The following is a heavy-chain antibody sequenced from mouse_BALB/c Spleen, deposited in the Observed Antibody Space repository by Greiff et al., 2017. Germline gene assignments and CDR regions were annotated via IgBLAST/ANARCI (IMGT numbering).Heavy chain of an antibody. D-gene: IGHD2-14*01. J-gene: IGHJ2*01. CDR3: ARPYRYDGYFDY. CDR2: INPSNGRT. Sequence: QVQLQQPGAELVKPGASVKLSCKASGYTFTSYWMHWVKQRPGQGLEWIGEINPSNGRTNYNEKFKSKATLTVDKSSSTAYIQLSSLTSEDSAVYYCARPYRYDGYFDYWGQGTTLTVSS. CDR1: GYTFTSYW. V-gene: IGHV1S81*02.